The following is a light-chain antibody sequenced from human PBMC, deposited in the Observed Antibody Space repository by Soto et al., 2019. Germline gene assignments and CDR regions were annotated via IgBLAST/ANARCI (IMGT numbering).Light chain of an antibody. Sequence: EIVLTQSPGTLSLSPGERATLSCRASQSLSSSYLAWYQQKPGQAPRLLIYGASSRATAIPDRFSGSRSGTYFTLTINRLEPDDFSVYYCQHFGSSLTLGGGTKVDSK. CDR2: GAS. CDR3: QHFGSSLT. CDR1: QSLSSSY. V-gene: IGKV3-20*01. J-gene: IGKJ4*01.